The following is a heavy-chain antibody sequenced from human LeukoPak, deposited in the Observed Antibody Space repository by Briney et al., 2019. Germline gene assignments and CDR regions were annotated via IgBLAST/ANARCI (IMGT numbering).Heavy chain of an antibody. Sequence: GRSLRLSCAASGFTFDDYAMHWVRQAPGKGLEWVSAISGSGGSTYYADSVKGRFTISRDNSKNTLYLQMNSLRAEDTAVYYCAKSSSVVVVAAPMDYWGQGTLVTVSS. CDR3: AKSSSVVVVAAPMDY. D-gene: IGHD2-15*01. CDR1: GFTFDDYA. CDR2: ISGSGGST. V-gene: IGHV3-23*01. J-gene: IGHJ4*02.